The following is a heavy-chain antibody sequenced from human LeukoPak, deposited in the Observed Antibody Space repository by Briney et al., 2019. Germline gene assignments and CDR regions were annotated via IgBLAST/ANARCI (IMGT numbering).Heavy chain of an antibody. CDR1: GGSISSSSYS. V-gene: IGHV4-39*01. D-gene: IGHD1-14*01. CDR2: IYYSGST. CDR3: ATLHRVDQPYFDY. Sequence: KPSETLSLTCTVSGGSISSSSYSWGWIRRPPGKGLEWIGSIYYSGSTYYNPSLKSRVTISVDTSKNQFSLKLSSVTAADTAVYYCATLHRVDQPYFDYWGQGTLVTVSS. J-gene: IGHJ4*02.